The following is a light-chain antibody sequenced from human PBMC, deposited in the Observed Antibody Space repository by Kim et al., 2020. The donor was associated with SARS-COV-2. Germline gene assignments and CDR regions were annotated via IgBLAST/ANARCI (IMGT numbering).Light chain of an antibody. Sequence: DVQLTQSSSSLSLSVGERVTISCRASRSVSTHLNWYQQKPGKAPQLLIYTASNLQTGVPSRFSGSGSGTDFTLTISSLRPEDSATYYCKQSFNVPRAFGQGTKVDIK. J-gene: IGKJ1*01. V-gene: IGKV1-39*01. CDR1: RSVSTH. CDR2: TAS. CDR3: KQSFNVPRA.